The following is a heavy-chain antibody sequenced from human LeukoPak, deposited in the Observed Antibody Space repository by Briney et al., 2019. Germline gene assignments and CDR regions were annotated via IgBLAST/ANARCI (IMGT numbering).Heavy chain of an antibody. CDR2: INTDRSTT. D-gene: IGHD2/OR15-2a*01. V-gene: IGHV3-74*01. J-gene: IGHJ6*02. CDR1: GFTFSSRW. Sequence: GGSLRLSCVASGFTFSSRWMHWVRQAPGKGLVWVSIINTDRSTTRYADFVEGRFTISRDNARNTLYLEMNSLRVEDTAVYFCARDISRTMDVWGQGTTVTV. CDR3: ARDISRTMDV.